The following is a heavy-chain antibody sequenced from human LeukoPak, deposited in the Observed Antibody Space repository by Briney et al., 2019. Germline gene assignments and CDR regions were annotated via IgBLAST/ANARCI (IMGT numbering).Heavy chain of an antibody. D-gene: IGHD3-22*01. V-gene: IGHV3-30*03. CDR1: GFTFSSYG. Sequence: PGGSLRLSCAASGFTFSSYGMHWVRQAPGKGLEWVAVISYDGSNEYYADSVKGRFTISRDNAKNSLYLQMNSLRAEDMALYYCARETYYYDSTGYPPYFDYWGQGTLVTVSS. CDR2: ISYDGSNE. J-gene: IGHJ4*02. CDR3: ARETYYYDSTGYPPYFDY.